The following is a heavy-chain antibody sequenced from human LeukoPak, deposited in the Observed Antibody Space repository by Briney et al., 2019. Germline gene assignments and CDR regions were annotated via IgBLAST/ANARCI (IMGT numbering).Heavy chain of an antibody. CDR3: ARGTKGDDHSDFWSGYLAF. CDR1: GYTFSDYF. CDR2: IKPRTGGT. Sequence: ASVKVSCKASGYTFSDYFIHWVRQAPGQGLEWMGWIKPRTGGTKYAQTFQGRVTMTRDTSTTTAYMELSSLTSDDPAVYYCARGTKGDDHSDFWSGYLAFWGQGTLVAVSS. D-gene: IGHD3-3*01. J-gene: IGHJ4*02. V-gene: IGHV1-2*02.